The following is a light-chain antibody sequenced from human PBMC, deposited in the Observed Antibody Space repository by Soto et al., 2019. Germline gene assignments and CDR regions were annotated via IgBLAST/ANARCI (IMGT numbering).Light chain of an antibody. CDR1: HTVSSH. CDR2: HAS. CDR3: QQYHTWPPSTT. J-gene: IGKJ5*01. V-gene: IGKV3D-15*01. Sequence: TQSPATLSVSPGEGATLSCRASHTVSSHLAWYQQKNGQAPRLLIYHASIRATGVPARFSGSGSGTEVILTISSQQSDDFAVYYCQQYHTWPPSTTFGQGTRLEIK.